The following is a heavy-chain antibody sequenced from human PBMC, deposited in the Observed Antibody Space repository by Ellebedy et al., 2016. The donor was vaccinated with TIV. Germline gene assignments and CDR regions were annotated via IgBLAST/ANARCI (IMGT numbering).Heavy chain of an antibody. CDR1: GFTFSSYW. CDR3: ARKDGSY. J-gene: IGHJ4*02. Sequence: LSLTCXASGFTFSSYWMSWVRQAPGKGLEWVANIKQDGSEKYYVDSVKGRFTISRDNAKNSLYLQMNSLRAEDTAVYYCARKDGSYWGQGTLVTVSS. CDR2: IKQDGSEK. V-gene: IGHV3-7*01.